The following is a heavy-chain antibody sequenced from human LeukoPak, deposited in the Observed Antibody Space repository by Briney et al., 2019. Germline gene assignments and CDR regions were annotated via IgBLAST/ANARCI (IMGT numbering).Heavy chain of an antibody. CDR3: ARRGYCGGDCYSDY. J-gene: IGHJ4*02. CDR2: IYPGDSDI. V-gene: IGHV5-51*01. CDR1: GYSFTNHW. D-gene: IGHD2-21*02. Sequence: GQSLKISCTGSGYSFTNHWIGWVRQMPGKGLEWMGMIYPGDSDIRYSPSCQGQVTTSADKSISTAYLQWSTLKASDTAMYYWARRGYCGGDCYSDYWGQGTLVTVSS.